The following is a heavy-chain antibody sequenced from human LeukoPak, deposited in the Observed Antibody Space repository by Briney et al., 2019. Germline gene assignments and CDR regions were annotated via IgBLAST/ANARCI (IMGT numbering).Heavy chain of an antibody. CDR1: GFTFSSYS. V-gene: IGHV3-21*01. J-gene: IGHJ4*02. Sequence: GGSLRLSCAASGFTFSSYSMNWVRQAPGKGLEWVSSISSSSSYIYYADSVKGRFTISRDNAKNSLYLQMNSLRAEDTAVYYWARAGSGYYYGSGSYVPDFDYWGQGTLVTVSS. CDR3: ARAGSGYYYGSGSYVPDFDY. CDR2: ISSSSSYI. D-gene: IGHD3-10*01.